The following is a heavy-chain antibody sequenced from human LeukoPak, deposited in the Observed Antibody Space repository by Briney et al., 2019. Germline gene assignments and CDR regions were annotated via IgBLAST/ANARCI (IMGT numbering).Heavy chain of an antibody. CDR1: GXTFSSDA. D-gene: IGHD3-22*01. V-gene: IGHV3-64*01. CDR2: ISSNGGTT. CDR3: ARSSGYGYYFDY. J-gene: IGHJ4*02. Sequence: GGSLRLSCAASGXTFSSDAMHWVRQAPGKGLKYVSAISSNGGTTHYGNSVKGRFTISRDNSKNTLYLQMGSLRAEDMAVYFCARSSGYGYYFDYWGQGTLVTVSS.